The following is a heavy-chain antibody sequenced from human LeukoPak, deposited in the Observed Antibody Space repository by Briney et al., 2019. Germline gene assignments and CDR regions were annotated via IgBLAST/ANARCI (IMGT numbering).Heavy chain of an antibody. D-gene: IGHD3-22*01. CDR1: GFTFSDYY. CDR3: AREGSSMGDSSGYYYLTYFDY. J-gene: IGHJ4*02. CDR2: ISSSGSTI. V-gene: IGHV3-11*01. Sequence: GGSLRLSCAASGFTFSDYYMSWIRQAPGKGLEWVSYISSSGSTIYYADSVKGRFTISRDNAKNSLYLQMYSLRAEDTAVYYCAREGSSMGDSSGYYYLTYFDYWGQGTLVTVSS.